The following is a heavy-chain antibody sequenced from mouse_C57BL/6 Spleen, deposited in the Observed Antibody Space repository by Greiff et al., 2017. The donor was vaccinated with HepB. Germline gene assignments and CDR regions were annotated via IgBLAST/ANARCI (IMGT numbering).Heavy chain of an antibody. Sequence: QVQLQQPGAELVRPGSSVKLSCKASGYTFTSYWMDWVKQRPGQGLEWIGNIYPSDSETHYNPKFNDKSTLTVDKSSRPAYMPLSRMTSEDSAVYYCARWGVTADWYFDVWGTGTTVTVSS. CDR3: ARWGVTADWYFDV. CDR2: IYPSDSET. CDR1: GYTFTSYW. V-gene: IGHV1-61*01. D-gene: IGHD2-2*01. J-gene: IGHJ1*03.